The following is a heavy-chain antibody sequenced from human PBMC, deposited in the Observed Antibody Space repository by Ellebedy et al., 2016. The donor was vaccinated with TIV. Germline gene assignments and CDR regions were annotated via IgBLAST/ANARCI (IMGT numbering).Heavy chain of an antibody. CDR2: INHSGST. J-gene: IGHJ5*02. D-gene: IGHD2-15*01. CDR3: ARHAGGYCSGGSCYKGWFDP. V-gene: IGHV4-34*01. CDR1: GGSFSGYY. Sequence: SETLSLXXAVYGGSFSGYYWSWIRQPPGKGLEWIGEINHSGSTNYNPSLKSRVTTSVDTSKNQFSLKLSSVTAADTAVYYCARHAGGYCSGGSCYKGWFDPWGQGTLVTVSS.